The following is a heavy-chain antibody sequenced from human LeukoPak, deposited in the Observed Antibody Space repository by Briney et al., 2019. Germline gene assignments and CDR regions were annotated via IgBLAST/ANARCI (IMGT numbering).Heavy chain of an antibody. V-gene: IGHV4-59*01. CDR3: GRRPAVDGPIDN. D-gene: IGHD3/OR15-3a*01. CDR2: IYSSGTT. J-gene: IGHJ4*02. Sequence: PSETLSLTCVVSGGSLHRSFWTWVRQPPGKGLEWIGRIYSSGTTDYSPSLKSRLTISIDTSKNQFSLRLASVTGAVTAVYYCGRRPAVDGPIDNWGQGILVAVSS. CDR1: GGSLHRSF.